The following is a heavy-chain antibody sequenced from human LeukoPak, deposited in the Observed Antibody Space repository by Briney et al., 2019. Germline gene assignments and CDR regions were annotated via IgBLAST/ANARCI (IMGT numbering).Heavy chain of an antibody. D-gene: IGHD5-12*01. CDR2: IKQDGSEK. Sequence: PGGSLRLSCAASGFTFSSYWMHWVRQAPGKGLEWVANIKQDGSEKYYVDSVKGRFTISRDNAKNSLYLQMNSLRAEDTAVYYCARDSLDPYGGYPYYMDVWGKGTTVTVSS. CDR1: GFTFSSYW. V-gene: IGHV3-7*01. CDR3: ARDSLDPYGGYPYYMDV. J-gene: IGHJ6*03.